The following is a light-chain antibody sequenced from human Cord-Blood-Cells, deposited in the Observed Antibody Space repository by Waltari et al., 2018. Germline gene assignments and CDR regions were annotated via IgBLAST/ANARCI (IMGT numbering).Light chain of an antibody. J-gene: IGKJ1*01. Sequence: DIQMTQSPSSLSASVGDRVTITCRASQSISSYLNWYQQKPGKAPKLLIHAASSLQSGVPSRFSGSGSGTDFTLTISSLRPEDFATYYCQQSYSTPQTFGQGTKVEIK. CDR2: AAS. CDR3: QQSYSTPQT. CDR1: QSISSY. V-gene: IGKV1-39*01.